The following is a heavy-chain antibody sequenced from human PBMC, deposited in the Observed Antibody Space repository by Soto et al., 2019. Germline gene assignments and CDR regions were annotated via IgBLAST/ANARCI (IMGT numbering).Heavy chain of an antibody. CDR2: INHSGST. Sequence: NPSETLSLTCAVYGGSFSGYYWSWIRQPPGKGLEWIGEINHSGSTNYNPSLKSRVTISVDTSKNQFSLKLSSVTAADTAVYYCARGRYSKLHFDYWGQGTLVTVSS. D-gene: IGHD4-4*01. CDR1: GGSFSGYY. CDR3: ARGRYSKLHFDY. V-gene: IGHV4-34*01. J-gene: IGHJ4*02.